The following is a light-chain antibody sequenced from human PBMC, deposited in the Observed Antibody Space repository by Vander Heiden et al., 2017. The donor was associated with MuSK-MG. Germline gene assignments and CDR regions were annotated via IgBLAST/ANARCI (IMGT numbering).Light chain of an antibody. J-gene: IGKJ2*01. CDR1: QKVLYSSNNKNY. CDR3: QQDDTTPYT. Sequence: DIVMTQSPDSLSVSLGERATINCKSSQKVLYSSNNKNYLAWYQKKPGQPPKLLIYWASTRESGVPDRFSGSGSGTDFTLTINSLQAEDVAVYYCQQDDTTPYTFGQGTKLEIK. CDR2: WAS. V-gene: IGKV4-1*01.